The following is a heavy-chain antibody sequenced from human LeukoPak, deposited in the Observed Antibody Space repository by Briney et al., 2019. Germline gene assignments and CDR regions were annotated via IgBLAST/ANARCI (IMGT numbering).Heavy chain of an antibody. Sequence: SETLSLTCTVSGGSISSSSYYWGWIRQPPGKGLEWIGSIYYSGSTYYNPSLKSRVTISVDTSKNQFSLKLSSVTAADTAVYYCARTDFYGDYDYWGQGTLVTVSS. CDR2: IYYSGST. D-gene: IGHD4-17*01. CDR1: GGSISSSSYY. V-gene: IGHV4-39*07. J-gene: IGHJ4*02. CDR3: ARTDFYGDYDY.